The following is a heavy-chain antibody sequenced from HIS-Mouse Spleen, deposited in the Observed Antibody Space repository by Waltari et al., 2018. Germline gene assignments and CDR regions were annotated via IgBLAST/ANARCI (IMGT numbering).Heavy chain of an antibody. CDR3: ARDFHDFWSGYYGGDKKHDAFDI. V-gene: IGHV4-4*07. Sequence: QVQLQESGPGLVKPSETLSLTCTVSGGSISSYYWSWIRQPAGKGLEWIGRIYTSGSTNHHPSLKRRVNMSVDTSKNQFSLKLSSVTAADTAVYYCARDFHDFWSGYYGGDKKHDAFDIWGQGTMVTVSS. CDR2: IYTSGST. J-gene: IGHJ3*02. CDR1: GGSISSYY. D-gene: IGHD3-3*01.